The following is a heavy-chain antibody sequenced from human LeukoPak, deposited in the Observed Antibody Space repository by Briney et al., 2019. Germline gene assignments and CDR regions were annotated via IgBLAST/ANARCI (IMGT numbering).Heavy chain of an antibody. CDR3: AKDLHLFSTSCVWGH. CDR2: ISGSGGST. V-gene: IGHV3-23*01. D-gene: IGHD2-2*01. J-gene: IGHJ4*02. CDR1: GYTFSSYA. Sequence: GGSLRLSCAASGYTFSSYAMSWVRQAPGKGLEWVSAISGSGGSTYYADSVKGRFTISRDNSKNTLYLQMNSLRAEDTAVYYCAKDLHLFSTSCVWGHWGQGTLVTVSS.